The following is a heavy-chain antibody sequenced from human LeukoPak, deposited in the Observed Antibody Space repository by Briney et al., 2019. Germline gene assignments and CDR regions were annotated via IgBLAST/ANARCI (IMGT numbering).Heavy chain of an antibody. CDR3: ARNWNNDY. Sequence: PGRSLRLSCAASGFTFSSYGMHWVRQAPGKGLEWVAVISYDGSNKYYADSVKGRFTISRDNAKNTLYLQMNSLRAEDTAVYYCARNWNNDYWGQGTLVTVSS. D-gene: IGHD1/OR15-1a*01. CDR1: GFTFSSYG. CDR2: ISYDGSNK. J-gene: IGHJ4*02. V-gene: IGHV3-30*03.